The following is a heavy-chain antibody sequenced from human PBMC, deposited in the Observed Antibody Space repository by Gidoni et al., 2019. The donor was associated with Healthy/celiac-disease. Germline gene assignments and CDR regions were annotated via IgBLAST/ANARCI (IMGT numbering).Heavy chain of an antibody. Sequence: QVQLVESGGGVVQPGRSLSLSCADYVFTFSSYGMHWVRQAPGKGLEWVAVISYDGSNKYYADSVKGRFTISRDNSKNTLYLQMNSLRAEDTAVYYCAKANYYGSGSYLFDYWGQGTLVTVSS. CDR3: AKANYYGSGSYLFDY. CDR2: ISYDGSNK. D-gene: IGHD3-10*01. J-gene: IGHJ4*02. CDR1: VFTFSSYG. V-gene: IGHV3-30*18.